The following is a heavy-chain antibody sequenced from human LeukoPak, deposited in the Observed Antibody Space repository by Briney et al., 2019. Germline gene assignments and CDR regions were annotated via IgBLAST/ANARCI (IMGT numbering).Heavy chain of an antibody. V-gene: IGHV3-7*01. Sequence: GGSLRLSCAASGFTFSSYWMSWVRQAPGKGLEWVANIKQDGSEKYYVDSVKGRFTISRDNAKNSLYLQMNSLRAEDTAVYYCARVGSERRLSAFDIWGQGTMVTVSS. CDR1: GFTFSSYW. D-gene: IGHD2/OR15-2a*01. J-gene: IGHJ3*02. CDR2: IKQDGSEK. CDR3: ARVGSERRLSAFDI.